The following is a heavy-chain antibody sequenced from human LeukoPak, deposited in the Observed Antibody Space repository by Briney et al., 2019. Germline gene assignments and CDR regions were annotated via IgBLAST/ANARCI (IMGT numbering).Heavy chain of an antibody. CDR3: ARGWAPGIAAAPTVGFDY. Sequence: PGGSLRLSCAASGFTFSSYSMNWVRQAPGKGLEWVSSISSSSSYIYYADSVKGRFTISRDNAKNSLYLQMNSLRAEDTAVYYCARGWAPGIAAAPTVGFDYWGQGTLVTVSS. CDR1: GFTFSSYS. D-gene: IGHD6-13*01. J-gene: IGHJ4*02. V-gene: IGHV3-21*01. CDR2: ISSSSSYI.